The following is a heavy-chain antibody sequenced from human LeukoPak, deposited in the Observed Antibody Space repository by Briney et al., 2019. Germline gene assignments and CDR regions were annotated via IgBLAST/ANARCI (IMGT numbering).Heavy chain of an antibody. V-gene: IGHV4-34*01. D-gene: IGHD1-26*01. J-gene: IGHJ6*03. CDR3: AIGGGLGAYFYYMDV. Sequence: SETLSLTCTVSGGSISTYYWSWIRQPPGKGLEWIGEINHSGSTNYNPSLKSRVTISVDTSKNQFSLKLSSVTAADTAVYYCAIGGGLGAYFYYMDVWGKGTTVTVSS. CDR1: GGSISTYY. CDR2: INHSGST.